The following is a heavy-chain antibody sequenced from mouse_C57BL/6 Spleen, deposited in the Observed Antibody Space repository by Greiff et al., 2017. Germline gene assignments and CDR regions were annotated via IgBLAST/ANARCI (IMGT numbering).Heavy chain of an antibody. CDR2: IRSKSNNYAT. V-gene: IGHV10-1*01. D-gene: IGHD1-1*01. CDR3: VRQGYGSPHFDY. Sequence: EVKLVESGGGLVQPKGSLKLSCAASGFSFNTYAMNWVRQAPGKGLEWVARIRSKSNNYATYYADSVKDRFTISRDDSESMLYLQMNNLKTEDTAMYYCVRQGYGSPHFDYWGQGTTLTVSS. J-gene: IGHJ2*01. CDR1: GFSFNTYA.